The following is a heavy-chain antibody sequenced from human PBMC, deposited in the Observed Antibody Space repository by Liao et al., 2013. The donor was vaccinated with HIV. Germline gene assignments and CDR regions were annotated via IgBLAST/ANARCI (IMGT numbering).Heavy chain of an antibody. J-gene: IGHJ4*02. V-gene: IGHV4-30-4*08. D-gene: IGHD3-22*01. CDR3: ARGGSGYSHYYFDS. Sequence: QVQLHESGPGLVKPSQTLSLTCTVSGGPLRDGNYYWTWIRQTPGKGLEWIGNIYFTWGTNYNPSLESRITISIDMSKRQFSLKMTSVTAADAAVYYCARGGSGYSHYYFDSVGLGTLVNVSS. CDR2: IYFTWGT. CDR1: GGPLRDGNYY.